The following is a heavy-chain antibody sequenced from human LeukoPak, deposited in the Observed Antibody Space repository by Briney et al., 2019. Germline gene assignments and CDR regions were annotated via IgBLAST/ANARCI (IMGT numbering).Heavy chain of an antibody. J-gene: IGHJ4*02. V-gene: IGHV1-69*04. CDR3: ARDGDILTGYFFDY. CDR1: GTFGNFA. Sequence: SVKVSCKAGGTFGNFAISWVRQAPGQGLEWMGRITPMLNIADYTQRFQDRVTITADKSTSTAYMELRSLRSDDTAVYYCARDGDILTGYFFDYWGQGTLVTVSS. CDR2: ITPMLNIA. D-gene: IGHD3-9*01.